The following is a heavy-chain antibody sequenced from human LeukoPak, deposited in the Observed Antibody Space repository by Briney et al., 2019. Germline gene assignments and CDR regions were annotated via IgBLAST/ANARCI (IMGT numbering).Heavy chain of an antibody. CDR3: AREDDCSGGGCYYHFDY. V-gene: IGHV3-23*01. D-gene: IGHD2-15*01. J-gene: IGHJ4*02. Sequence: PGRSLRLSCVASGFSFGFNTCGMQWVRQAPGKGLEWVSAISGSGFTTYYADSVKGRFTISRDNSKSTLYLQMNSLRAEDTAIYYCAREDDCSGGGCYYHFDYWGQGTLATVSS. CDR2: ISGSGFTT. CDR1: GFSFGFNTCG.